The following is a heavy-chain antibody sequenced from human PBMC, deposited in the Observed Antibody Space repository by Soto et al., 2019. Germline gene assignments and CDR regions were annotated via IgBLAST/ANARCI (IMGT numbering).Heavy chain of an antibody. CDR3: ARNGFQYDYYYYGMDV. CDR2: IIPIFGTA. CDR1: GGTFSSYA. D-gene: IGHD2-2*01. V-gene: IGHV1-69*12. Sequence: QVQLVQSGAEVKKPGSSVKVSCKASGGTFSSYAISWVRQAPGQGLEWMGGIIPIFGTANYAQKFQGRVTMTADESTSTAYMELSRLRSEDTAVYYRARNGFQYDYYYYGMDVWGQGTTVTVSS. J-gene: IGHJ6*02.